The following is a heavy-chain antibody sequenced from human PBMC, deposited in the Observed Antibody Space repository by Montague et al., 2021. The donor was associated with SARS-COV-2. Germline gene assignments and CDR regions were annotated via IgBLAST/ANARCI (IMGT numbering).Heavy chain of an antibody. Sequence: SLSLSCAASGFTFSTFWMTWVRQVPGKGLEWVANMKQDGSEKYYVDSVKGRFTISRDNAKNSLYLQLDSLRAEDTAVYYCARGYDSSGYQYWGQGTLVTVSS. CDR3: ARGYDSSGYQY. CDR2: MKQDGSEK. CDR1: GFTFSTFW. J-gene: IGHJ4*02. D-gene: IGHD3-22*01. V-gene: IGHV3-7*05.